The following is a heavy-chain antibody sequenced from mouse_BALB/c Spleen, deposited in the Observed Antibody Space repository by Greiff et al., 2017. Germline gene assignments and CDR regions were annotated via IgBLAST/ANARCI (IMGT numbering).Heavy chain of an antibody. CDR1: GFTFSSYY. J-gene: IGHJ4*01. CDR3: ARQGYGYRYDGYYAMDY. CDR2: INSNGGST. V-gene: IGHV5-6-2*01. Sequence: EVKVVESGGGLVKLGGSLKLSCAASGFTFSSYYMSWVRQTPEKRLELVAAINSNGGSTYYPDTVKGRFTISRDNAKNTLYLQMSSLKSEDTALYYCARQGYGYRYDGYYAMDYWGQGTSVTVSS. D-gene: IGHD2-14*01.